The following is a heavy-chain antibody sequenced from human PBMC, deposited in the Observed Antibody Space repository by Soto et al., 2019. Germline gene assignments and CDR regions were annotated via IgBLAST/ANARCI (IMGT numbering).Heavy chain of an antibody. Sequence: QVQLQESGPGLVKPSQTLSLTCTVSGGSISSGRYYWSWIRQHPGKGLEWIGSIYYSGSTYYKPSLRRRVTISVYTSKNQFSLKLSSVTVADTCVYYCARGVLHCGQGFLVTVSS. CDR2: IYYSGST. D-gene: IGHD3-16*01. J-gene: IGHJ4*02. CDR3: ARGVLH. V-gene: IGHV4-31*03. CDR1: GGSISSGRYY.